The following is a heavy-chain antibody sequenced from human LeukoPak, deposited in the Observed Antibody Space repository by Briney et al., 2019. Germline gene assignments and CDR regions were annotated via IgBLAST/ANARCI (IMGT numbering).Heavy chain of an antibody. CDR1: GFTFSSYE. J-gene: IGHJ4*02. CDR2: ISSSGSTI. Sequence: GGSLRLSCAASGFTFSSYEMNWVRQAPGKGLEWVSYISSSGSTIYYADSVKGRFTISRDNAKNSLYLQMNSLRAEDTAVYYYARDLGATNGYWGQGTLVTVSS. V-gene: IGHV3-48*03. CDR3: ARDLGATNGY. D-gene: IGHD1-26*01.